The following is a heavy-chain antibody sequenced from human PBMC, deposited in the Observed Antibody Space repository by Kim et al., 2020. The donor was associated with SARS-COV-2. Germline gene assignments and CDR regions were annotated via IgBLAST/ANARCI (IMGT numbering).Heavy chain of an antibody. D-gene: IGHD4-17*01. CDR1: GYTFTSYG. J-gene: IGHJ4*02. V-gene: IGHV1-18*01. Sequence: ASVKVSCKASGYTFTSYGISWVRQAPGQGLEWMGWISAYNGNTNYAQKLQGRVTMTTDTSTSTAYMELRSLRSDDTAVYYCARGGDGDPRGFPFDYWGQGTLVTVSS. CDR2: ISAYNGNT. CDR3: ARGGDGDPRGFPFDY.